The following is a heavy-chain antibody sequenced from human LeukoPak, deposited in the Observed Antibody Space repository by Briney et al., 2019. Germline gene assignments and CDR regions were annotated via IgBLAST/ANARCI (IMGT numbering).Heavy chain of an antibody. CDR2: ISGSGGST. Sequence: PGGSLRLSCAASGFTFSSYAMSWVRQAPGKGLEWVSAISGSGGSTYYADSVKGRFTIFRDNSKNTLYLQMDSLRAEDTAIYYCADFGSGSYCFDYWGQGTLVTVSS. J-gene: IGHJ4*02. CDR1: GFTFSSYA. V-gene: IGHV3-23*01. D-gene: IGHD3-10*01. CDR3: ADFGSGSYCFDY.